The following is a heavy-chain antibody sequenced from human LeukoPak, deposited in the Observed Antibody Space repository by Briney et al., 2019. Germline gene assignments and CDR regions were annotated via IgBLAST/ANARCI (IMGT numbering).Heavy chain of an antibody. CDR2: INPNSGGT. CDR3: ATGSGYSYGYYYY. CDR1: GYTFTGYY. V-gene: IGHV1-2*02. J-gene: IGHJ4*02. D-gene: IGHD5-18*01. Sequence: GASVKVSCKASGYTFTGYYMHWVRQAPGQGLEWMGWINPNSGGTNYAQKFQGRVTMTRDTSISTAYMELSRLRSDDTAVYYCATGSGYSYGYYYYWGQGNLVTVSS.